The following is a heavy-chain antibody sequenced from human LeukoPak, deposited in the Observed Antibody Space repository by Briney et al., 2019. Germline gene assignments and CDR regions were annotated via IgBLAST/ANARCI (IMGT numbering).Heavy chain of an antibody. CDR3: ATGGGPYGYFYY. V-gene: IGHV1-24*01. CDR1: GYTLTELS. Sequence: ASVKVSCKVSGYTLTELSMHWVRQAPGKGLEWMGGFDPEDGETIYAQKFQGRVTMTEDTSTDTAYMELSSLRSEDTAVYYSATGGGPYGYFYYWGQGTLVTVSS. J-gene: IGHJ4*02. CDR2: FDPEDGET. D-gene: IGHD3-10*01.